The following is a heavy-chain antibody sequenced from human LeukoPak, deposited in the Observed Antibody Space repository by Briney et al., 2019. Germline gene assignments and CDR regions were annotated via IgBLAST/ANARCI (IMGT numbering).Heavy chain of an antibody. CDR1: GFTFSSYA. J-gene: IGHJ4*02. CDR2: ISGSGSGGST. Sequence: PGGSLRLSCAASGFTFSSYAMSWVRQAPGKGLEWVSTISGSGSGGSTYYADSVKGRFTISRDNSKDTLYLQMNSPTAEDTSGYYRAKLLAVTNSFYFNYWGQGTLGTVFS. CDR3: AKLLAVTNSFYFNY. V-gene: IGHV3-23*01. D-gene: IGHD6-19*01.